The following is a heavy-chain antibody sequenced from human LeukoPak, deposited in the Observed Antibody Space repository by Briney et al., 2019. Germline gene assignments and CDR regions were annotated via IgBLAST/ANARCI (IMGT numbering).Heavy chain of an antibody. J-gene: IGHJ4*02. CDR2: INPNSGAT. D-gene: IGHD3-3*01. CDR3: ARDSRVKIFGVVIMTGYFDY. Sequence: ASVKVSCKASGYTFTGYSMHWVRQAPGQGLEWMGRINPNSGATNYAQKFQGRVTMTRDTSISTAYMELSRLRSDDTAVYYCARDSRVKIFGVVIMTGYFDYWGQGTLVTVSS. CDR1: GYTFTGYS. V-gene: IGHV1-2*06.